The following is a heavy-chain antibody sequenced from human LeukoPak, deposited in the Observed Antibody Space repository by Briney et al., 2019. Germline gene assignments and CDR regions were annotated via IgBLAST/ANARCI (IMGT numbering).Heavy chain of an antibody. J-gene: IGHJ4*02. CDR3: ARISVTGIDS. CDR2: ISTSGST. V-gene: IGHV4-4*07. Sequence: SETLSLTCTVSGGSITSYYWSWIRQPAGKGLEWVGRISTSGSTNYNPSLKSRVTMSVDTSKNRFSLRLTSVTAADTAVYYCARISVTGIDSWGQGTLVTVSS. CDR1: GGSITSYY. D-gene: IGHD2-21*02.